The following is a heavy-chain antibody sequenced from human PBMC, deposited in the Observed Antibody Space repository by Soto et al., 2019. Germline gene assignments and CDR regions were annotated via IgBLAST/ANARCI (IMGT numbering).Heavy chain of an antibody. CDR2: ISSSSSTI. CDR3: ARDGRANSGYDIDY. V-gene: IGHV3-48*01. D-gene: IGHD5-12*01. CDR1: GFTFSSYS. J-gene: IGHJ4*02. Sequence: GGSLRLSCAASGFTFSSYSMNWVRQAPGKGLEWVSYISSSSSTIYYADSVKGRFTISRDNAKNSLYLQMNSLRAEDTAVYYCARDGRANSGYDIDYWGQGTLVTVSS.